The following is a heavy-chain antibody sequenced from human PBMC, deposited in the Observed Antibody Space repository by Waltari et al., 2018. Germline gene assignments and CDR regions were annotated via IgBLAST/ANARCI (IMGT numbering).Heavy chain of an antibody. CDR2: IYPIDSDT. V-gene: IGHV5-51*01. CDR3: ARLVGGSGGTVVNWFDP. Sequence: EVQLVQSGAEVKKPGESLKISCKGSGYTFTNYWIGWVRKMPGKGLEWMGIIYPIDSDTIYSPSFQGQVSISVDKSISTAYLQWSSLRASDTAMYYCARLVGGSGGTVVNWFDPWGQGTLVTVSS. CDR1: GYTFTNYW. J-gene: IGHJ5*02. D-gene: IGHD3-10*01.